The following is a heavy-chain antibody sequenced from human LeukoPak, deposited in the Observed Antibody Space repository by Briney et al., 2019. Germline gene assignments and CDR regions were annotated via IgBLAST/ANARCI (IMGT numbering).Heavy chain of an antibody. CDR3: ARRNTYYYDSSGYYYFDY. D-gene: IGHD3-22*01. V-gene: IGHV4-59*08. CDR2: IYYSGST. Sequence: PSKTLSLTCTVSGSSISSYYWSWIRQPPGKGLEWIGYIYYSGSTNYNPSLKSRVTISLDASKNQFSLKPNSVTAADTAVYYCARRNTYYYDSSGYYYFDYWGQGTLVTVSS. CDR1: GSSISSYY. J-gene: IGHJ4*02.